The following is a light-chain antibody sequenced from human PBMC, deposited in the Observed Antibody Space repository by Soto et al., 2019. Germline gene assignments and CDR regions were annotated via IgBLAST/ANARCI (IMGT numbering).Light chain of an antibody. CDR2: GAS. CDR3: QQYNNWPLP. J-gene: IGKJ4*01. V-gene: IGKV3-15*01. CDR1: QSVSSN. Sequence: EIVMTQSPATLSVSPGERATLSCRASQSVSSNLAWYQQKPGQAPRLLIYGASTRATGIPARFSGSGSGTEFTLTISSLQSADFAVYYCQQYNNWPLPFGGGTKVEIK.